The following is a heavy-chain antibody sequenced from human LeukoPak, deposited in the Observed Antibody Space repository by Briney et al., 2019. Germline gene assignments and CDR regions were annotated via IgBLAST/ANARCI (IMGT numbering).Heavy chain of an antibody. D-gene: IGHD4-23*01. CDR2: ISYSGST. J-gene: IGHJ4*02. CDR3: ARSGGNSRFDY. Sequence: SETLSLTCTVSGDSINNYYWSWIRQPPGKGLEWIGYISYSGSTTYNPSLKSRVTISADTSKNQFSLILSSVTAADTAVYYCARSGGNSRFDYWGQGTLVIVSS. V-gene: IGHV4-59*01. CDR1: GDSINNYY.